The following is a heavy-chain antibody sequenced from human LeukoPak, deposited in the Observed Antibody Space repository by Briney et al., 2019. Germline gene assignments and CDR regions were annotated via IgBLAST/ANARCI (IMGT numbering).Heavy chain of an antibody. D-gene: IGHD4-17*01. Sequence: RSSETLSLTCTVSGGSFSSGDYYWSWIRQPPGKGLEWIGYIYYSGSTYFNPSLKSRVTISVDTSKNQFSLKLSSVTAADTAVYYCARGYDYGDEGYFQHWGQGTLVTVSS. CDR1: GGSFSSGDYY. CDR3: ARGYDYGDEGYFQH. J-gene: IGHJ1*01. CDR2: IYYSGST. V-gene: IGHV4-30-4*01.